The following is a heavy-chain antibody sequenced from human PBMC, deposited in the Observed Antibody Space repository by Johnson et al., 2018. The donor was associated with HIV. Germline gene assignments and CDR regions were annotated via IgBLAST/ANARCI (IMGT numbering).Heavy chain of an antibody. CDR1: GFTVSSNY. D-gene: IGHD6-13*01. J-gene: IGHJ3*02. CDR3: ARDGGVAAAVGVVAFDI. Sequence: QVQLVESGGGVVQPGGSLRLSCAASGFTVSSNYMSWVRQAPGKGLEWVSYISSSGSSIYYADPVKGRFTISRDNGENSLYLQMNSLRAEDTAVYYCARDGGVAAAVGVVAFDIWGQGTLVTVSS. CDR2: ISSSGSSI. V-gene: IGHV3-11*04.